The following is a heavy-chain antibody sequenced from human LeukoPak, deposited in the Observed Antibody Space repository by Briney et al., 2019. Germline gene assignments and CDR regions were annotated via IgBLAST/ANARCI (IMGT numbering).Heavy chain of an antibody. CDR1: GAAIRSYY. V-gene: IGHV4-4*07. CDR3: ARRFIDSRYSGDCFDL. CDR2: VYIGGTT. Sequence: PPETLSPSCSVSGAAIRSYYWNWIRQPDGKGLEWIGRVYIGGTTNVNPSLERRLSMSLDTSKNQISLRLNSVTVADTAVYYCARRFIDSRYSGDCFDLWGQGTKVTVSS. J-gene: IGHJ3*01. D-gene: IGHD2-21*01.